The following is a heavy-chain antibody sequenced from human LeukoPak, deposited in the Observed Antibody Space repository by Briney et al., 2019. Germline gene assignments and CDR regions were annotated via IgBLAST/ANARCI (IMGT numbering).Heavy chain of an antibody. Sequence: GGSLRLSCAASGFTFSSYGMHWVRQAPGKGLEWVAVIWYDGSNKYYADSVKGRFTISRDNSKNSLYLQMISLRAEDTAVYYCAREAIVATIRGAFDIWGQGTMVTVSS. CDR2: IWYDGSNK. D-gene: IGHD5-12*01. CDR3: AREAIVATIRGAFDI. V-gene: IGHV3-33*01. J-gene: IGHJ3*02. CDR1: GFTFSSYG.